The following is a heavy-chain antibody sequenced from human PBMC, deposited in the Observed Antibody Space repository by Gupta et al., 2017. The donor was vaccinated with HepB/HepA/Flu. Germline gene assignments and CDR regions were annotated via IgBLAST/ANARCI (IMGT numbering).Heavy chain of an antibody. CDR1: EFSIGGNA. D-gene: IGHD3-3*01. J-gene: IGHJ6*03. Sequence: YLSESGREMNEPRARLSPSRVVTEFSIGGNAMSWVRQAPGKGPEWVSGIGSDMRQHYAGSGRGRFTISRENAENRLFLQMNGLRAEDTAVDDCAKDLYVWSGMDVWGKGTTVTVSS. V-gene: IGHV3-23*01. CDR3: AKDLYVWSGMDV. CDR2: IGSDMRQ.